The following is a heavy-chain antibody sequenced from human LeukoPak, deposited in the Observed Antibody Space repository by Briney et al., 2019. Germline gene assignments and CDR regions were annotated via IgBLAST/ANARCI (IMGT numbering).Heavy chain of an antibody. V-gene: IGHV1-18*01. CDR1: GYTFTTFG. CDR2: INTYNGNT. D-gene: IGHD2-2*02. Sequence: ASVKVSCKASGYTFTTFGVSWVRQAPGHGLEWMGWINTYNGNTNYTQKLQGRVTMTTDTSTSTAYMELRSLRSDDTAVYYCARDKKSLSSTSCYTGECRLSSWFDPWGQGTLVTVSS. J-gene: IGHJ5*02. CDR3: ARDKKSLSSTSCYTGECRLSSWFDP.